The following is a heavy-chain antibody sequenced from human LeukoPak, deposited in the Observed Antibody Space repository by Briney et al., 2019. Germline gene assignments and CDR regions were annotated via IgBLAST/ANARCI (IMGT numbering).Heavy chain of an antibody. V-gene: IGHV4-34*01. CDR3: ARELGVTVPDNWNDIWFDP. CDR2: INHSGST. J-gene: IGHJ5*02. Sequence: PSETLSLTCAVYGGSFSGYYWSWIRQPPGKGLEWIGEINHSGSTNYNPSLKSRVTISVDTSKNQFSLQLNSVTPEDTAVYYCARELGVTVPDNWNDIWFDPWGQGTLVTVSS. D-gene: IGHD1-1*01. CDR1: GGSFSGYY.